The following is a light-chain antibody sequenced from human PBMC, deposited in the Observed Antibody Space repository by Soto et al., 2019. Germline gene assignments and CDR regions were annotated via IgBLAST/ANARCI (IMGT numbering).Light chain of an antibody. J-gene: IGKJ1*01. V-gene: IGKV1-39*01. CDR2: AAS. CDR1: QSISSY. CDR3: QQSYSTPRT. Sequence: DSQMTQSPSSLSASVGDRVTITCRASQSISSYLNWYQQKPGKAPKLLIYAASSLQSGVPSRFSGSVSGTDFTLTISSLQPEDFATYHCQQSYSTPRTFGQGTKVDIK.